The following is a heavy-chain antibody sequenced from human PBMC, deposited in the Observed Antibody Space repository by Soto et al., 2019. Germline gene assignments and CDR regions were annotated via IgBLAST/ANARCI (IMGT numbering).Heavy chain of an antibody. Sequence: GASVKVSCKASGYTFTSYGSSWVRQAPGQGLEWMGWISAYNGNTNYAQKLQGRVTMTTDTSTSTAYMELRSLRSDDTAVYYCARMPPRRLGELSAIDYWGQGTLVTVSS. D-gene: IGHD3-16*02. J-gene: IGHJ4*02. V-gene: IGHV1-18*01. CDR2: ISAYNGNT. CDR1: GYTFTSYG. CDR3: ARMPPRRLGELSAIDY.